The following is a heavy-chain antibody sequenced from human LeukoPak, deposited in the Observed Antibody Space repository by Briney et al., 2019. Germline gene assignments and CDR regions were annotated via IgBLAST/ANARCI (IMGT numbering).Heavy chain of an antibody. Sequence: SETLSLTCTVSGGSISSGGYYWSWIRQHPGKGLEWIGYIYYSGSTYYNPSLKSRVTISVDTSKNQFSLKLSSVTAADTAVYYCARGERYFDWLLGGFDYWGQGTLVTVS. CDR2: IYYSGST. V-gene: IGHV4-31*03. J-gene: IGHJ4*02. CDR3: ARGERYFDWLLGGFDY. D-gene: IGHD3-9*01. CDR1: GGSISSGGYY.